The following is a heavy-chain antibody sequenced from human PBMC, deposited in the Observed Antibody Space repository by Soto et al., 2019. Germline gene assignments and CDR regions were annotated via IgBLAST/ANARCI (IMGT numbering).Heavy chain of an antibody. J-gene: IGHJ4*02. V-gene: IGHV3-23*01. Sequence: QTWGSLRLSFAASGFTFSSYALSWGRPAPGQGLEWVSAISGSGGSTYYADSVKGRFTISRDNSKNTLYLQMNSLRAEDTAVYYCAKAYYYDSSGFTAYFDYWGQGTLVTVSS. CDR3: AKAYYYDSSGFTAYFDY. CDR2: ISGSGGST. D-gene: IGHD3-22*01. CDR1: GFTFSSYA.